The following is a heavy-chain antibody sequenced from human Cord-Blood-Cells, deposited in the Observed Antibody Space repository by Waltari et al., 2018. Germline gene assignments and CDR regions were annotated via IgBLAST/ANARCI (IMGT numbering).Heavy chain of an antibody. D-gene: IGHD3-10*01. V-gene: IGHV1-69*01. J-gene: IGHJ6*02. CDR3: ARMAVRGVIIKYYYYGMDV. CDR2: IIPIFGTA. CDR1: GGTFSSYS. Sequence: QVQLVQSGAEVKKPGSSVKVSCKASGGTFSSYSISWVRQAPGPGLEWMGGIIPIFGTANDAQKFQGRVTITADESTSTAYMELSSLRSEDTAVYYCARMAVRGVIIKYYYYGMDVWGQGTTVTVSS.